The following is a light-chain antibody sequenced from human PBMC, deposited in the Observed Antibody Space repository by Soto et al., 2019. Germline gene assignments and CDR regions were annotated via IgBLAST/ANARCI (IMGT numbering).Light chain of an antibody. CDR3: QQSQNIPYT. V-gene: IGKV1-39*01. Sequence: DIQMTQSPSSLSASVGDRVMITCRASQSITGYLNWYQQKPGKAPKLLIYAASNLQSGVPSRFSGSGSGTDFTLTISSLQPEDFATYFCQQSQNIPYTFGQGTKLEIK. CDR1: QSITGY. CDR2: AAS. J-gene: IGKJ2*01.